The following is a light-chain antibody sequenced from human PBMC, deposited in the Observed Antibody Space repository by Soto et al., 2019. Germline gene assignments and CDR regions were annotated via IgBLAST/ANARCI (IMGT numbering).Light chain of an antibody. CDR3: TSYAGTNTPVV. CDR2: EVT. V-gene: IGLV2-8*01. Sequence: QSALTQPPSASGSPGQSVTISCTGTSSDVGGFNFVSWYQHHPGKAPKLMIYEVTKRPSGVPDRFSGSKSGNTASLTVSGLQADDEADYYCTSYAGTNTPVVFGGGTQLTVL. J-gene: IGLJ2*01. CDR1: SSDVGGFNF.